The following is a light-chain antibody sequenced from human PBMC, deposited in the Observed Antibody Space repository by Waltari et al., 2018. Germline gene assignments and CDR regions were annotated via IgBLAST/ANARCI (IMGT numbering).Light chain of an antibody. J-gene: IGKJ1*01. CDR3: QQRSNWPRT. CDR2: SAS. CDR1: QSVSSY. V-gene: IGKV3-11*01. Sequence: EIVLTQSPATLSLSPGERATPSCRASQSVSSYLAWYQQMPGQAPRLLIHSASNMATGIPARFSGSGSGTDFTLTISSLEPEDFAVYYCQQRSNWPRTFGQGTKVEIK.